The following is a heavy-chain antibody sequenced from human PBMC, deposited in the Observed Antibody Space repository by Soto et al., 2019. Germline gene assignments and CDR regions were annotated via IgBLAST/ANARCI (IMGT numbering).Heavy chain of an antibody. D-gene: IGHD6-13*01. J-gene: IGHJ4*02. V-gene: IGHV3-23*01. CDR1: GFTLSSYA. CDR3: AKDRITAAGFLDY. Sequence: GGSLRLSCAASGFTLSSYAMSWVRQAPGKGLEWVSMISGSGGGTYYADSVKGRFTISRDNSKNTLYLQMNSLRAEDTAVYYCAKDRITAAGFLDYWGQGTLVTVSS. CDR2: ISGSGGGT.